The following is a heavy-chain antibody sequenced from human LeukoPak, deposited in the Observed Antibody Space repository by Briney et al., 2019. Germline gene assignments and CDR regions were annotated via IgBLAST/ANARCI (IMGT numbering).Heavy chain of an antibody. D-gene: IGHD3-16*01. V-gene: IGHV3-74*01. CDR3: VRGAYYFYGMDV. J-gene: IGHJ6*02. Sequence: PGGSLRLSCAASGFTFSTYWMHWVRQAPGKGPVWVAQINGAGSDTSYADSMKGRFTISRDNAKNTLYLHINSLRAEDTAVFYCVRGAYYFYGMDVWGQGTTVTASS. CDR2: INGAGSDT. CDR1: GFTFSTYW.